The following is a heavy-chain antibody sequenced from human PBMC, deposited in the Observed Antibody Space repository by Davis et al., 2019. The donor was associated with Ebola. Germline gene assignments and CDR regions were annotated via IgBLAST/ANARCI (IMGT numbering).Heavy chain of an antibody. CDR3: ARHSYDILTGYSDY. V-gene: IGHV4-59*04. D-gene: IGHD3-9*01. J-gene: IGHJ4*02. Sequence: SETLSLTCAVSGGSISSYYWSWIRQPPGKGLEWIGYIYYSGSTYYNPSLKSRVTISVDTSKNQFSLKLSSVTAADTAVYYCARHSYDILTGYSDYWGQGTLVTVSS. CDR1: GGSISSYY. CDR2: IYYSGST.